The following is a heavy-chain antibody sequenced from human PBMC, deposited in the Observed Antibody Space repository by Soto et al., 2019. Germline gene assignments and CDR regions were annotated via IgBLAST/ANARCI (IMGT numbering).Heavy chain of an antibody. J-gene: IGHJ2*01. CDR3: ARGPDHVDYGDYWYFDL. D-gene: IGHD4-17*01. V-gene: IGHV1-69*13. CDR2: IIPIFGTA. Sequence: SVKVSCKASGGTFSSYAISWVRQAPGQGLEWMGGIIPIFGTANYAQKFQGRVTITADESTSTAYMELSSLRSEDTAVYYCARGPDHVDYGDYWYFDLWGRGTLVTVSS. CDR1: GGTFSSYA.